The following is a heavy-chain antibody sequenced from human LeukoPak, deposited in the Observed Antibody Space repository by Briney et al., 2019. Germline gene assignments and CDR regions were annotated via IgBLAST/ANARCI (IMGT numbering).Heavy chain of an antibody. CDR2: ISAYNGNT. J-gene: IGHJ3*02. Sequence: ASVKVSCKASGYTFTSYGISWVRQAPGQGLEWMGWISAYNGNTNYAQKLQGRVTMTTDTSTSTAYMELRSLRSDDTAVYYCARSVVSGTSPIPDAFDIWGQGTMVTVSS. CDR1: GYTFTSYG. V-gene: IGHV1-18*01. CDR3: ARSVVSGTSPIPDAFDI. D-gene: IGHD4-23*01.